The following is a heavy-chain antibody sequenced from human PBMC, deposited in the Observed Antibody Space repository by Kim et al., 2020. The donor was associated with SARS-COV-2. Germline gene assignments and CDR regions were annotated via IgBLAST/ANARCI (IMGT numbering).Heavy chain of an antibody. V-gene: IGHV3-30-3*01. CDR3: ARENSYGSGEGMDV. CDR2: ISYDGSNK. CDR1: GFTFSSYA. D-gene: IGHD3-10*01. Sequence: GGSLRLSCAASGFTFSSYAMHWVRQAPGKGLEWVAVISYDGSNKYYADSVKGRFTISRDNSKNTLYLQMNSLRAEDTAVYYCARENSYGSGEGMDVWGQG. J-gene: IGHJ6*02.